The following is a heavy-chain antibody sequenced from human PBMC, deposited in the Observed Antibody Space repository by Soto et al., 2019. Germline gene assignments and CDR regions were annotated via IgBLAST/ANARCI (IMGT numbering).Heavy chain of an antibody. V-gene: IGHV3-73*01. D-gene: IGHD1-26*01. CDR2: IRSKANGYAT. Sequence: GSLRLSCAASGFPFSGSIIHWVRQASGKGLEWVGRIRSKANGYATAYGGSVKGRFTITRDDSQNTAYLQMDSLKTEDTSVYYCTRNLGAKYGFDVWGQGTTVTVSS. J-gene: IGHJ6*02. CDR3: TRNLGAKYGFDV. CDR1: GFPFSGSI.